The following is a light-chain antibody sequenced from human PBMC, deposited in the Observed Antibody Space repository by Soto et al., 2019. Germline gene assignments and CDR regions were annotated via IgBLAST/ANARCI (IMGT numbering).Light chain of an antibody. CDR3: QQYDNWPHT. Sequence: EIMMTQSPATLSVSPGERATLSCRASQTLSRNLAWYQQKPGQAPRLLIYGASTRATGIPARFSGSGSGTDFTLTISSLQSEDFAVYYCQQYDNWPHTFGQGTKLEIK. J-gene: IGKJ2*01. V-gene: IGKV3-15*01. CDR2: GAS. CDR1: QTLSRN.